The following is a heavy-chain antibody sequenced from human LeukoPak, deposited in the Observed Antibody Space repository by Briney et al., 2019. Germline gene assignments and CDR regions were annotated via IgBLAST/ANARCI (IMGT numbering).Heavy chain of an antibody. CDR2: INPNSGGT. CDR3: ARDPGLRFLETQRTYYYYYYMDV. D-gene: IGHD3-3*01. V-gene: IGHV1-2*02. J-gene: IGHJ6*03. CDR1: GYTFTGYY. Sequence: ASVKVSCKASGYTFTGYYMHWVRQAPGQGLEWMGWINPNSGGTNYAQKFQGRVTMTRDTSISTAYMELSRLRSDDTAVYYCARDPGLRFLETQRTYYYYYYMDVWGKGTTVTVSS.